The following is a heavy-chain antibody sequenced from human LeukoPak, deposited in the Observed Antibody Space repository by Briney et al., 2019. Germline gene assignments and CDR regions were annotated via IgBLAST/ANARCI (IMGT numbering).Heavy chain of an antibody. CDR3: ARDIAY. V-gene: IGHV3-21*01. CDR2: ISSTGTYI. Sequence: TGGSLRLSYAASGFTFSSSTMKWVRQAPGKGLEWVSSISSTGTYIYYADSVKGRFTISRDNAKNSLYLQMNSLRAEDTALYYCARDIAYWGQGTLVTVSS. CDR1: GFTFSSST. J-gene: IGHJ4*02.